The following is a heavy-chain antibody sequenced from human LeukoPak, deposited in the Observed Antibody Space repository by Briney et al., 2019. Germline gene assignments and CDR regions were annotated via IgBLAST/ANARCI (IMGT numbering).Heavy chain of an antibody. CDR3: ARVGYCSGGGCYGLDY. CDR1: GGSISNYF. J-gene: IGHJ4*02. CDR2: IYYSGST. V-gene: IGHV4-59*01. D-gene: IGHD2-15*01. Sequence: SETLSLTCTVSGGSISNYFWSWIRQPPGKGPEWIGYIYYSGSTNYNPSLKSRVTISVDTSKNQFSLKQRSVTAADTAVYYCARVGYCSGGGCYGLDYWSQGTLVTVSS.